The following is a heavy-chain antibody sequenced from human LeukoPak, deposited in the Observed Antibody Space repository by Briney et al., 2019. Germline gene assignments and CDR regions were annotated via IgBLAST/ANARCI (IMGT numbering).Heavy chain of an antibody. CDR3: ARSIRSGSHAFDI. J-gene: IGHJ3*02. D-gene: IGHD1-26*01. CDR1: GFTFRNFW. V-gene: IGHV3-7*01. Sequence: GGSLRLSCEASGFTFRNFWMNWVRQAPGKGLEGVASIKDDGSDKYYVDSVKGRFSISKDNAKNSVYLQMNCLRVEDTAVYYCARSIRSGSHAFDIWGQGTMVTVSS. CDR2: IKDDGSDK.